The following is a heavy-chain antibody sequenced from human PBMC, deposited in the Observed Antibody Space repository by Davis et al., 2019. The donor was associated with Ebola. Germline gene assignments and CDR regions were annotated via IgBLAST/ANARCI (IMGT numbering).Heavy chain of an antibody. Sequence: PGGSLRLSCAVSRGSISSHFWSWIRQSPGQGLEWIGSIFYTGSTNLNPSLRSRVTLSVDRPKNQFSLNLTSVTAADTAVYFCAGQPRSTRSPEYYHGLDVWGQGTTVVVSS. CDR2: IFYTGST. V-gene: IGHV4-59*11. CDR1: RGSISSHF. CDR3: AGQPRSTRSPEYYHGLDV. D-gene: IGHD3-16*01. J-gene: IGHJ6*02.